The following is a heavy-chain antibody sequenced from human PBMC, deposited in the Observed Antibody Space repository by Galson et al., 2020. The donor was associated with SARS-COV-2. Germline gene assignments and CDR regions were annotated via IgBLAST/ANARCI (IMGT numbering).Heavy chain of an antibody. CDR2: ISAYNGNT. V-gene: IGHV1-18*01. J-gene: IGHJ4*02. CDR3: ARVSTLDVDY. CDR1: GYTFPSYG. D-gene: IGHD3-3*01. Sequence: ASVTVSCKASGYTFPSYGISWVRQAPRQGLEWMGWISAYNGNTNYAQKLQGRVTMTTDTSTSTAYMELRSLRSDDTAVYYCARVSTLDVDYWGQGTLVTVSS.